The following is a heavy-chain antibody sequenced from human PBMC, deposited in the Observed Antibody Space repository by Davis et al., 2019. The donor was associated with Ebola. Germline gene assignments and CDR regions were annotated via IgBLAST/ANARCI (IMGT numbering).Heavy chain of an antibody. V-gene: IGHV3-33*01. CDR2: IWYDGSKK. D-gene: IGHD2-8*01. Sequence: GGSLRLSCAASGFSFSAYGMHWVRQAPGKGLEWVALIWYDGSKKYYRDSVNGRFTISRDNSKNTLYLQMNSLRVEATAVYYCACYVLGWGQGTLVTVSS. CDR3: ACYVLG. J-gene: IGHJ4*02. CDR1: GFSFSAYG.